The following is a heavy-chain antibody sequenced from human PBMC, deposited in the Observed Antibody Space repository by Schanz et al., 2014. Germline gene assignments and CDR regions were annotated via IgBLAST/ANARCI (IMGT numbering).Heavy chain of an antibody. Sequence: QVQLQESGPGLVKPSETLSLTCTVSGASFSNSHWSWIRQPPGKGLEWIGYIYDSGITNYNPSLKSRAPIPVDPPKTRFPLRLSSVPAADTAVYYCAKGRSTKTAWGQGTTVTVSS. V-gene: IGHV4-59*08. CDR1: GASFSNSH. J-gene: IGHJ3*01. D-gene: IGHD2-8*01. CDR2: IYDSGIT. CDR3: AKGRSTKTA.